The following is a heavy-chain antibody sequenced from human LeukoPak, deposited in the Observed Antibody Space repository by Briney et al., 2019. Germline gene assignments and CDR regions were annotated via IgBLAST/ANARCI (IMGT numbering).Heavy chain of an antibody. CDR3: AKDRWGIAVAGPFDY. CDR1: GYTFTSYY. CDR2: INPSGGST. Sequence: ASVKVSCKASGYTFTSYYMHWVRQAPGQGLEWMGIINPSGGSTSYAQKFQGRVTMTRDTSTSTVYMELSSLRSEDTAVYYCAKDRWGIAVAGPFDYWGQGTLVTVSS. D-gene: IGHD6-19*01. J-gene: IGHJ4*02. V-gene: IGHV1-46*01.